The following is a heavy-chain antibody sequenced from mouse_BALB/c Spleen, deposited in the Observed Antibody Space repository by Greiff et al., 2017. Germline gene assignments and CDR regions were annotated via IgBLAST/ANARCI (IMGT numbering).Heavy chain of an antibody. Sequence: EVQLQESGPGLVKPSQSLSLTCTVTGYSITSDYAWNWIRQFPGNKLEWMGYISYSGSTSYNPSLKSRISITRDTSKNQFFLQLNSVTTEDTATYYCARGGFYGYEGFAYWGQGTLVTVSA. J-gene: IGHJ3*01. V-gene: IGHV3-2*02. CDR2: ISYSGST. CDR3: ARGGFYGYEGFAY. D-gene: IGHD1-2*01. CDR1: GYSITSDYA.